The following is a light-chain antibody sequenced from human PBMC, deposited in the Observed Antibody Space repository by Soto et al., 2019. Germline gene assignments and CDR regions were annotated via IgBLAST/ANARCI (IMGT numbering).Light chain of an antibody. V-gene: IGKV4-1*01. CDR2: WAS. Sequence: DIVITESTCCLAVSLFDSATINCKSSQSVLSNSNNKNSIAWYKQKPGQPPRLLIYWASTRESGVPDRFSGSGSGTDFTLTISSLQAEDVAVYFCYQYEKTPPWTFGRGTKVDIK. CDR3: YQYEKTPPWT. CDR1: QSVLSNSNNKNS. J-gene: IGKJ1*01.